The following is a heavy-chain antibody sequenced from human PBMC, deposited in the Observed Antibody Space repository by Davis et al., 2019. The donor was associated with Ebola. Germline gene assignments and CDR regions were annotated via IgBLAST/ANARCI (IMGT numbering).Heavy chain of an antibody. J-gene: IGHJ5*02. CDR1: GFTFDDYG. V-gene: IGHV3-20*04. Sequence: ESLKISCEASGFTFDDYGMSWVRQAPGKGLEWVSAINWNGGSTGYADSVKGRFTISRDNAKNSLYLQMNSLRAEDTALYYCARRYCSSASCPYGGNWFDPWGQGTLVTVSS. CDR3: ARRYCSSASCPYGGNWFDP. CDR2: INWNGGST. D-gene: IGHD2-2*01.